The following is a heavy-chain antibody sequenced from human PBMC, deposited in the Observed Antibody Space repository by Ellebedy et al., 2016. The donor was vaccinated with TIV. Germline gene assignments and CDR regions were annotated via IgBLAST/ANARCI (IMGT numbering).Heavy chain of an antibody. CDR1: GGTFSNYA. Sequence: ASVKVSCXASGGTFSNYAISWVRQAPGQGLEWMGRVIPVFGTVNYTQKYQARVTISADESTSTAYMELSSLRSEDTAVYYCARVLYDYIWGGYREFDCWGQGTLVTVSS. CDR3: ARVLYDYIWGGYREFDC. CDR2: VIPVFGTV. D-gene: IGHD3-16*02. J-gene: IGHJ4*02. V-gene: IGHV1-69*13.